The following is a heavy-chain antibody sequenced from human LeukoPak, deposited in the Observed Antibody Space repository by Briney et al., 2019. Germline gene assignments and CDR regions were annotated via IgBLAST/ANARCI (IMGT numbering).Heavy chain of an antibody. V-gene: IGHV1-18*01. Sequence: GASVKVSCKASGYSFTIYGISWVRQAPGQGLEWMGWISVYNGNTNYAQKLQGRVTMTTDTSTSTAYMELRSLRSDDTAVYYCARSESQQLADYWGQGTLVTVSS. CDR1: GYSFTIYG. D-gene: IGHD6-13*01. J-gene: IGHJ4*02. CDR3: ARSESQQLADY. CDR2: ISVYNGNT.